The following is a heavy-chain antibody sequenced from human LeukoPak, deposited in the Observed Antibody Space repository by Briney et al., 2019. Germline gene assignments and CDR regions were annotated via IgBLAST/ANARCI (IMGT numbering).Heavy chain of an antibody. CDR1: GFTFSSYA. D-gene: IGHD6-13*01. Sequence: GGSLRLSCAASGFTFSSYAMHWVRQAPGKGLEWVAFIRYDDSNKYYADSVKGRFTISRDNSKNTLSLQMDSLRTEDTSIYYCAKGAWAADGPMGNNFASWGQGTLVIVSS. V-gene: IGHV3-30*02. CDR2: IRYDDSNK. CDR3: AKGAWAADGPMGNNFAS. J-gene: IGHJ4*02.